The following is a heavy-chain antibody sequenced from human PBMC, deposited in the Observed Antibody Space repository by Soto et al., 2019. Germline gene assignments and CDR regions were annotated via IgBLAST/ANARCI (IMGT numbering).Heavy chain of an antibody. CDR1: GFTFSSYW. CDR2: IKQDGSEK. D-gene: IGHD6-19*01. J-gene: IGHJ6*02. CDR3: AREAIAVAGMWYYGMDV. Sequence: GGSLRLSCAASGFTFSSYWMSWVRQAPGKGLEWVANIKQDGSEKYYVDSVKGRFTISRDNAKNSLYLQMNSLRAEDTAVYYCAREAIAVAGMWYYGMDVWGQGTTVTVSS. V-gene: IGHV3-7*05.